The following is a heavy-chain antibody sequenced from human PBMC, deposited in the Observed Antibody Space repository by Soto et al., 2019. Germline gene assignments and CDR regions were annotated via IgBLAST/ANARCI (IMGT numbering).Heavy chain of an antibody. CDR3: ARVRAAYYYDSREQLNWFDP. Sequence: QVQLQESGPGLVKPSQTLSLTCTVSGGSISSGGYYWSWIRQHPGKGLEWIGYIYYSGSTYYNPSLKSRVTISVDTSKNQFSLKLSSVTAADTAVYYCARVRAAYYYDSREQLNWFDPWGQGTLVTVSS. V-gene: IGHV4-31*03. J-gene: IGHJ5*02. CDR1: GGSISSGGYY. D-gene: IGHD3-22*01. CDR2: IYYSGST.